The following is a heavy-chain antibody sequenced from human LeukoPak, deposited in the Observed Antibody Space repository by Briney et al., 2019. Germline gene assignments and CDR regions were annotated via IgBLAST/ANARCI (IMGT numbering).Heavy chain of an antibody. CDR3: ASPMKQDTVVDQYSGSTRHYYGMDV. Sequence: ASVKVSCKASGYTFSNYDINWVRQAPGQGLEWMGWMNPNSGNTGSAQKFQGRVTMTRSTSISTAYMELTSLRSEDTAVYYCASPMKQDTVVDQYSGSTRHYYGMDVWGQGTTVIVSS. J-gene: IGHJ6*02. V-gene: IGHV1-8*01. CDR1: GYTFSNYD. D-gene: IGHD5-12*01. CDR2: MNPNSGNT.